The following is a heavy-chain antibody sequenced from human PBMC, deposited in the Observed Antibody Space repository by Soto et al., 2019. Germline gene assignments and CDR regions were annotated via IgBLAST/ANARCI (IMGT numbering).Heavy chain of an antibody. Sequence: SETLSLTCPVSGGSLSSYYLSWIRQPPGEGLEWIGYIYYSGSTNYNPSVKGRFTISRDTYKNTLYLQLNSLRAEDTAVYYCARDRRYTGGTCCYFDYWGRGTLVTVSS. CDR1: GGSLSSYY. V-gene: IGHV4-59*12. CDR2: IYYSGST. J-gene: IGHJ4*02. CDR3: ARDRRYTGGTCCYFDY. D-gene: IGHD2-15*01.